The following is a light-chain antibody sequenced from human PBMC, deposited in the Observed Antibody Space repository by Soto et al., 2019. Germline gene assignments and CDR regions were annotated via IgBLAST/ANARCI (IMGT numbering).Light chain of an antibody. V-gene: IGLV2-23*02. CDR2: EVS. J-gene: IGLJ3*02. CDR3: CSYAGSYTWV. Sequence: QSVLTQPASVSGSPGQSITISCTGTSSDVGNYKYVSWYQQHPGKAPKLMIYEVSNRPSGVSNRFSGSKSGNTASLTISGLRTEDEADYYCCSYAGSYTWVFGGGTKLTVL. CDR1: SSDVGNYKY.